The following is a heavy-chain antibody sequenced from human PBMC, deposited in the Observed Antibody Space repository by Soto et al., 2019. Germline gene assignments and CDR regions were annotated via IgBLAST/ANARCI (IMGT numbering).Heavy chain of an antibody. J-gene: IGHJ3*02. Sequence: QVQLVQSGAEVKKPGASVKVSCKASGYTFTSYGISWVRQAPGQGLEWMGWISAYNGNTNYAQKLQGRVTMTTDTSTSTAYMERRSLRSDDTAVYYCARDSWGDYDSSGPGGDAFDIWGQGTMVTVSS. V-gene: IGHV1-18*01. CDR2: ISAYNGNT. D-gene: IGHD3-22*01. CDR3: ARDSWGDYDSSGPGGDAFDI. CDR1: GYTFTSYG.